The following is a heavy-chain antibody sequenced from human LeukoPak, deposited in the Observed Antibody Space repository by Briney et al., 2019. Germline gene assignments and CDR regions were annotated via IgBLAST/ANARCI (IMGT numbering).Heavy chain of an antibody. J-gene: IGHJ4*02. CDR2: ISGSGGST. CDR3: AKAMGITMIVVVITPDSDY. Sequence: GGSLRLSCAASGFTFSSYAMSWVRQAPGKGLEWVSAISGSGGSTYYADSVKGRFTISRDNSKNTLYLQMNSLRAEDTAVYYCAKAMGITMIVVVITPDSDYWGQGTLVTVSS. CDR1: GFTFSSYA. V-gene: IGHV3-23*01. D-gene: IGHD3-22*01.